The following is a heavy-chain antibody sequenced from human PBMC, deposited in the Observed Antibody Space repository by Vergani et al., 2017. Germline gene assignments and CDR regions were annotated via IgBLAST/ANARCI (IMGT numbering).Heavy chain of an antibody. V-gene: IGHV3-23*01. CDR2: ISGSGGST. CDR3: AKANPRNSGYDYLYYYHALDV. CDR1: GFTFNHYA. D-gene: IGHD5-12*01. J-gene: IGHJ6*02. Sequence: EVQLLESGGDLVQPGGSLRLSCGASGFTFNHYAMNWVRQAPGKGLEWVSGISGSGGSTYYAGSVKGRFTISRDSSKNTLYLQMNSLRAGDPAVYYCAKANPRNSGYDYLYYYHALDVWGQGTTVTVSS.